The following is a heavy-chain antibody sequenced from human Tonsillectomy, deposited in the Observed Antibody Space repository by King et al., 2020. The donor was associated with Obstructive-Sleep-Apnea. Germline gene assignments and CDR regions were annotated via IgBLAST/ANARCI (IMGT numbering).Heavy chain of an antibody. Sequence: QLVQSGAEVKKPGSSVKVSCKASGGTFSNYAITWVRQAPGQGLEWMGGTIPILGIANYAQKFQGRVTITADQSTSTAYMELTSLRSEDTAVYYCARGLRHCSGGSCYSEAYYYYGMDVWGQGTAVTVSS. CDR1: GGTFSNYA. CDR3: ARGLRHCSGGSCYSEAYYYYGMDV. D-gene: IGHD2-15*01. V-gene: IGHV1-69*04. J-gene: IGHJ6*02. CDR2: TIPILGIA.